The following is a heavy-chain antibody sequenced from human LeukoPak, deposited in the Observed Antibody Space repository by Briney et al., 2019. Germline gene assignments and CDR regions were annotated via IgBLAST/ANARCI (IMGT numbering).Heavy chain of an antibody. CDR1: GFTFSDYA. J-gene: IGHJ3*01. CDR3: ARDRFMVRGVMVGTFDL. V-gene: IGHV3-33*01. D-gene: IGHD3-10*01. Sequence: GGSLGLSCAASGFTFSDYAMHWVRQAPGKGLEWVAVIGYDGSNKYDADSVKGRFTISRDNSKNMMYLQMSSLRAEDTAVYYCARDRFMVRGVMVGTFDLWGQGTMVTVSS. CDR2: IGYDGSNK.